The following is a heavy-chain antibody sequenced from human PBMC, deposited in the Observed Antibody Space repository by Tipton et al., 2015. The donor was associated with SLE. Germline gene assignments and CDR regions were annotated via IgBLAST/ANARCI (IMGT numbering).Heavy chain of an antibody. J-gene: IGHJ3*02. CDR1: GFTFSSYW. D-gene: IGHD5-12*01. CDR3: VVGSFDI. Sequence: SLRLSCAASGFTFSSYWMSWVRQAPGKGLEWVANIKQDGSEKYYADSVKGRFTISRDNSKNTLYLQMNSLRAEDTAVYYCVVGSFDIWGQGTMVTVSS. CDR2: IKQDGSEK. V-gene: IGHV3-7*01.